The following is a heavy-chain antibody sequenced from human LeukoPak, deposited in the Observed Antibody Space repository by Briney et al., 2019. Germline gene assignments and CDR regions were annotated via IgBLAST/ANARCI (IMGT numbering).Heavy chain of an antibody. Sequence: GGSLRLSCVASGFPFDRYWMSWVRQAPGKGLEWVANLNPDGSERYSVDSLKGRFTISRDNAKNSFYLQMSSLRAEDTAMYYCARLPLLRGIPGGFDFWGQGAMVTVSA. CDR2: LNPDGSER. J-gene: IGHJ3*01. CDR1: GFPFDRYW. V-gene: IGHV3-7*01. D-gene: IGHD3-10*01. CDR3: ARLPLLRGIPGGFDF.